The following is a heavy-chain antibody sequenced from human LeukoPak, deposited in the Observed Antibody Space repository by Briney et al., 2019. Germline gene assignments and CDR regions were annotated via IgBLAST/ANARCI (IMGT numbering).Heavy chain of an antibody. V-gene: IGHV3-20*04. CDR1: GFTFDDYG. Sequence: GGSLRLSCAASGFTFDDYGMSWVRQAPGKGLEWVSGINWNGGSTGYADSVKGRFTISRDNAENSLYLQMNSLRAEDTALYYCARVITIFGVVIGYYFDYWGQGTLVTVSS. D-gene: IGHD3-3*01. J-gene: IGHJ4*02. CDR3: ARVITIFGVVIGYYFDY. CDR2: INWNGGST.